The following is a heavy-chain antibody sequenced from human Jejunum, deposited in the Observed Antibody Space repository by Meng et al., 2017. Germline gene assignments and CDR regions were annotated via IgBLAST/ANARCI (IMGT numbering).Heavy chain of an antibody. Sequence: VQLQESGPGLVKPSGTLSPTCAGSGASISDNNWWSWVRQAPGKGLEWIGEIHHTGNINYNPSLKSRVTMSLDKPKNQFSLEVTSVTAADTAVYYCARDLLGPAIAATGWFDPWGQGTLVTVSS. CDR3: ARDLLGPAIAATGWFDP. CDR2: IHHTGNI. CDR1: GASISDNNW. V-gene: IGHV4-4*02. J-gene: IGHJ5*02. D-gene: IGHD6-13*01.